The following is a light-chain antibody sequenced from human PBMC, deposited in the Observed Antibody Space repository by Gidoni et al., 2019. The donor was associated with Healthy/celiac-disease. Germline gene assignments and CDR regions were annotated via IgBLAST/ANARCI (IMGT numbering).Light chain of an antibody. CDR1: SSNIGSNY. CDR2: RNN. CDR3: AAWDDSLSAAV. J-gene: IGLJ7*01. V-gene: IGLV1-47*01. Sequence: QSVLTQPPSASGTPGQRVTISCSGSSSNIGSNYVYWYQQLPGTAPKLLIYRNNQRPSGVPDRFSGPKSGTSASLAISGLRSEDEADYYCAAWDDSLSAAVFGGGTQLTVL.